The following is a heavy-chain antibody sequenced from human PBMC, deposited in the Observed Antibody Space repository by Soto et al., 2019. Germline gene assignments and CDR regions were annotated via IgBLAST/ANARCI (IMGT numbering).Heavy chain of an antibody. D-gene: IGHD2-15*01. V-gene: IGHV1-2*02. J-gene: IGHJ5*02. CDR3: ARGVAATPRSIRNWFDP. CDR2: INPNSGGT. Sequence: DSVKVSCKASGYTFTGYYMHWVRQAPGQGLEWMGWINPNSGGTNYAQKFQGRVTMTRDTSISTAYMELSRLRSDDTAVYYCARGVAATPRSIRNWFDPWGQGTLVTVSS. CDR1: GYTFTGYY.